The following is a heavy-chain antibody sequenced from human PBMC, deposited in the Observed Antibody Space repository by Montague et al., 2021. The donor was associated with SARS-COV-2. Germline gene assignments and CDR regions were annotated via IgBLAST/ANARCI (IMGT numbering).Heavy chain of an antibody. CDR2: ISPTGST. CDR1: GGSFSRYC. CDR3: VGAPNEYYFDY. V-gene: IGHV4-34*01. J-gene: IGHJ4*02. D-gene: IGHD3-16*01. Sequence: SETLSLTCAVSGGSFSRYCWSWIRQPPGRGPELIGHISPTGSTRYNPSLDSRVNISLDTSKSRLSLELTSVTVADTSIYFCVGAPNEYYFDYWGQGTPVSVSS.